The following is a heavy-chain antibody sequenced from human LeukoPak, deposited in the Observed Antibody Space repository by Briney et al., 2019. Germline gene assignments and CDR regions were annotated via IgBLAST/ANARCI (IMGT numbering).Heavy chain of an antibody. D-gene: IGHD6-19*01. CDR2: IYHSGST. CDR1: GYSISSGYY. V-gene: IGHV4-38-2*02. Sequence: SETLSLTCTVSGYSISSGYYWGWIRQPPGKGLEWIGSIYHSGSTYYNPSLKSRVTISVDTSKNQFSLKLSSVTAADTAVYYCARVAVAGGYYFDYWGQGTLVTVSS. J-gene: IGHJ4*02. CDR3: ARVAVAGGYYFDY.